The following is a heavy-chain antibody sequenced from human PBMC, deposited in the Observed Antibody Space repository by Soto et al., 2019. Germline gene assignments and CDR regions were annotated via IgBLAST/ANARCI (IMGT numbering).Heavy chain of an antibody. Sequence: ASVKVSCKASGYPFTGYYMHWVRQAPGQGLEWMGWINPNSGCTNYAQKFKVWVTITRDTSISTAYMELSRLRSEDSAVYYCARERSFAFDIWGQGTMVTVSS. CDR1: GYPFTGYY. D-gene: IGHD3-16*02. CDR2: INPNSGCT. V-gene: IGHV1-2*04. J-gene: IGHJ3*02. CDR3: ARERSFAFDI.